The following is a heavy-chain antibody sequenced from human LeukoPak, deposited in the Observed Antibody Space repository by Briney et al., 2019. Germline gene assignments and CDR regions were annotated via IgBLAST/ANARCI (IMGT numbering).Heavy chain of an antibody. Sequence: GGSLRLSCAASGFTFSSYSMNWVRQAPGKGLEWISYISSASNTIYYADSVKGRFTISRDNAKNSLYLQMNSLRAEDTAVYYCARSGRAGNWFDPWGQGTQVTVSS. CDR2: ISSASNTI. J-gene: IGHJ5*02. V-gene: IGHV3-48*04. D-gene: IGHD6-13*01. CDR3: ARSGRAGNWFDP. CDR1: GFTFSSYS.